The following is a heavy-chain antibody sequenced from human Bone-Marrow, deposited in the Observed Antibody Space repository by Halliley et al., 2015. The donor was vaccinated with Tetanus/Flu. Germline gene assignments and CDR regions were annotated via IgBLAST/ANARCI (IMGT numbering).Heavy chain of an antibody. CDR3: ANDIQSPY. V-gene: IGHV3-23*01. CDR2: INFNCFNT. Sequence: KGLRWFPPINFNCFNTYLADSVKGRFPISRDNSKNTLYLQKNSLRAEDTAIYYCANDIQSPYWGQGTLVTVSS. J-gene: IGHJ4*02.